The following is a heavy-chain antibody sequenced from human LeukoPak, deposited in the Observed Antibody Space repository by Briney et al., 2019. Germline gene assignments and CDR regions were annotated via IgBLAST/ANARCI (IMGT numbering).Heavy chain of an antibody. Sequence: PSETLSLTCAVSGGSISSSNWWSWVRQPPGKGLEWIGEIYHSGSTNYNPSLRSRVTISVDKSKNQFSLKLSSVTAADTAVYYCARVRNYDFWSGYSYYFDCWGQGTLVTVSS. CDR3: ARVRNYDFWSGYSYYFDC. V-gene: IGHV4-4*02. J-gene: IGHJ4*02. CDR2: IYHSGST. CDR1: GGSISSSNW. D-gene: IGHD3-3*01.